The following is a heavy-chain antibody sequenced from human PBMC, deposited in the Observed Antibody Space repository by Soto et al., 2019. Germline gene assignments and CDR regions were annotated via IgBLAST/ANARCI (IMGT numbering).Heavy chain of an antibody. D-gene: IGHD6-19*01. J-gene: IGHJ4*02. V-gene: IGHV3-21*01. Sequence: GGSLRLSCAASGFTFSLYSMIWVHQAPGKGLEWVASITSSSSYIYYEDSLKGRFTTSRDNAKNSLFLQLDSLRAEDTAVYFCVRARSTDSSPDYWGQGTLVTVSS. CDR2: ITSSSSYI. CDR3: VRARSTDSSPDY. CDR1: GFTFSLYS.